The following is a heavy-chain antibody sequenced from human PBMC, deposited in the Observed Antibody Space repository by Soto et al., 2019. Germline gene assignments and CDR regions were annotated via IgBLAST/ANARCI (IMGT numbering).Heavy chain of an antibody. Sequence: GGSLRLSCAASGFTFSGSAMHWVRQASGKGLEWVGRIRSKANSYATAYAASVKGRFTISRDDSKNTAYLQMNSLKTEDTAVYYCTRLGGLYTGYDSADYWGQGTLVTVSS. CDR3: TRLGGLYTGYDSADY. CDR2: IRSKANSYAT. V-gene: IGHV3-73*01. J-gene: IGHJ4*02. CDR1: GFTFSGSA. D-gene: IGHD5-12*01.